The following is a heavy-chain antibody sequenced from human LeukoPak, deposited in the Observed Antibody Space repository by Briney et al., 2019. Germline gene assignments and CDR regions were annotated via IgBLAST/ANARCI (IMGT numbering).Heavy chain of an antibody. CDR2: NYYCGST. J-gene: IGHJ3*02. CDR1: GGSISSGGYY. V-gene: IGHV4-31*03. D-gene: IGHD2-15*01. CDR3: ARAKGYCSGGSCCSQDAFDI. Sequence: SSETLSLTCTVSGGSISSGGYYWSWIRQHPGKGLEWIGYNYYCGSTYYNPSLKGRVTISVHTSKNQFSLKLSSVTAADTAVYYCARAKGYCSGGSCCSQDAFDIWGQGTMVTVSS.